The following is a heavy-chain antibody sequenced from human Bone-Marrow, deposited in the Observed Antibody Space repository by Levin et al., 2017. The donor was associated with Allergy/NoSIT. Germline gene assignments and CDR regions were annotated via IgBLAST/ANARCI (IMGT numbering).Heavy chain of an antibody. V-gene: IGHV3-48*02. J-gene: IGHJ4*02. CDR3: ARDPARGYYDSSGYSGDH. CDR1: GFTFRHYT. CDR2: ITSSGDST. D-gene: IGHD3-22*01. Sequence: SSETLSLTCAASGFTFRHYTMNWVRQAPGKGLEWVSCITSSGDSTYYADSVKGRFTISRDNAKNSLYLQLNRLRDEDTAMYYCARDPARGYYDSSGYSGDHWGQGTLVTVSS.